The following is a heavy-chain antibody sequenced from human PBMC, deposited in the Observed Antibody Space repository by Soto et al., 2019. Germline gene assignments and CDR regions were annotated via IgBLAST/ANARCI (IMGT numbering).Heavy chain of an antibody. CDR2: MNPNSGNT. Sequence: QVQLVQSGAEVKKPGASVKVSCKASGYTFTSYDINWVRQATGQGLEWMGWMNPNSGNTGYAQKFQGRVTMTRNTSISTAYMELSSLRSEDTAVYYCARPASQPYYDFSYNYYYGMDVWGQGTTVTVSS. D-gene: IGHD3-3*01. CDR1: GYTFTSYD. V-gene: IGHV1-8*01. CDR3: ARPASQPYYDFSYNYYYGMDV. J-gene: IGHJ6*02.